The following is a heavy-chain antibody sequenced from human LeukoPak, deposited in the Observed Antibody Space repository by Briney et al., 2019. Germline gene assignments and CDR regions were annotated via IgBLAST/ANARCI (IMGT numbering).Heavy chain of an antibody. J-gene: IGHJ4*02. CDR1: GGSISSYY. V-gene: IGHV4-34*01. CDR2: INHSGST. D-gene: IGHD5-12*01. Sequence: SETLSLTCTVSGGSISSYYWSWIRQPPGKGLEWIGEINHSGSTNYNPSLKSRVTISVDTSKNQFSLKLSSVTAADTAVYYCARRLRATTIDYWGQGTLVTVSS. CDR3: ARRLRATTIDY.